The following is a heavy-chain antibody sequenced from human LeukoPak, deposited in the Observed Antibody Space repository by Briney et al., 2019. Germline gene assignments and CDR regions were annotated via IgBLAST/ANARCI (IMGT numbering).Heavy chain of an antibody. CDR3: AKFGSYYGVFIDY. CDR1: GFTFSSYA. J-gene: IGHJ4*02. Sequence: PGGSLRLSCAASGFTFSSYAMGWVRQAPGKGLEWVSAISGSGGSTYYADSVKGRFTISRDNSKNTLYLQMNSLRAEDTAVYYCAKFGSYYGVFIDYWGQGTLVTVSS. D-gene: IGHD1-26*01. V-gene: IGHV3-23*01. CDR2: ISGSGGST.